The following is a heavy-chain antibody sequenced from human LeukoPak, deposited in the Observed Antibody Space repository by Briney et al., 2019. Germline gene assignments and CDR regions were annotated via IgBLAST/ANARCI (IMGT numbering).Heavy chain of an antibody. CDR2: ISWNSNSI. V-gene: IGHV3-9*01. Sequence: PGGSLRLSCAASGFTFDDYAMHWVRQAPGKGLEWVSGISWNSNSIGYADSVKGRFTISRDNAKNSLYLQMNSLRVEDTALYYCAKVGYGSGWYIWYFDLWGRGTLVTVSS. D-gene: IGHD6-19*01. CDR3: AKVGYGSGWYIWYFDL. CDR1: GFTFDDYA. J-gene: IGHJ2*01.